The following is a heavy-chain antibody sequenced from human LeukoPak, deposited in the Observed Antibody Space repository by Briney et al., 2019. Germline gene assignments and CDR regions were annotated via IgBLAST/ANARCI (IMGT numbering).Heavy chain of an antibody. CDR1: GFTFSNYA. J-gene: IGHJ4*02. CDR2: ISYDGSNK. Sequence: GGSLRLSCAASGFTFSNYAFHWVRQAPGKGLEWVAVISYDGSNKYYADSVKGRFTISRDNSKNTLYLQMNSLRAEDTAVYYCASPAPLKADTSGLNYWGQGTLVTVSS. CDR3: ASPAPLKADTSGLNY. D-gene: IGHD2-15*01. V-gene: IGHV3-30*04.